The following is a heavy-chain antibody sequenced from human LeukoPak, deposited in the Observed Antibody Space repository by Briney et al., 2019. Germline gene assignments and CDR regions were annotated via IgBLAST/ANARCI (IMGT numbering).Heavy chain of an antibody. CDR3: ARIPLGYSGAYYFDS. Sequence: SQTLSLTCTVSGGSISSGDYYWSWIRQPPGKGLEWIGYIYYSGSTYYNPSLKSRVTISVDTSKNQFSLKLSSVTAADTALYYCARIPLGYSGAYYFDSWGQGTLVTVSS. D-gene: IGHD5-12*01. CDR2: IYYSGST. CDR1: GGSISSGDYY. V-gene: IGHV4-30-4*01. J-gene: IGHJ4*02.